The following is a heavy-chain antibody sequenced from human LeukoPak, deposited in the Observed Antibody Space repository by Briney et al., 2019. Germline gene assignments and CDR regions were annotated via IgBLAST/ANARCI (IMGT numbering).Heavy chain of an antibody. CDR3: ARDSGLTTVTPKYYFDY. V-gene: IGHV1-46*01. D-gene: IGHD4-17*01. CDR2: INPSGGST. J-gene: IGHJ4*02. Sequence: ASVKVSCKAFGYTFSSYYMHWVRQAPGQGPEWMGIINPSGGSTSYAQKFQGRVTMTRDTSTSTVYMELTSLRSEDTAVYYCARDSGLTTVTPKYYFDYWGLGTLVTVSS. CDR1: GYTFSSYY.